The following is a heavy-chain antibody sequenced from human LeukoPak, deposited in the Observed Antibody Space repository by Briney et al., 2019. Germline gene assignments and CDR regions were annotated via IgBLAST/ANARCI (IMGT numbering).Heavy chain of an antibody. CDR2: ISGHNGNT. D-gene: IGHD4-17*01. CDR3: ARAGAAVTSHFDY. Sequence: PSVKVSCKAYGYSFSTYGISWVRPAPGQGLAWMGWISGHNGNTNYAQKFQGRITMTTDTSTSTAYMELRSLRSDDTAMFYCARAGAAVTSHFDYWGQGTLVTVSS. V-gene: IGHV1-18*01. J-gene: IGHJ4*02. CDR1: GYSFSTYG.